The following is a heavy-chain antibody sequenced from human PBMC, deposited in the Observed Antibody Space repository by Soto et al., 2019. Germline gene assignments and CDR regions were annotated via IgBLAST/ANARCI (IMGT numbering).Heavy chain of an antibody. Sequence: QVQLVQSGAEVKKPGSSVKVSCKASGGTFSSYAISWARQAPGQGLEWMGGIIPIFGTANYAQKFQGRVTITADESTSAAHMEVSSLRSEETAVEYCARTPYSNNPSYYCYGMDVWGQGTTVTVSS. CDR3: ARTPYSNNPSYYCYGMDV. CDR1: GGTFSSYA. J-gene: IGHJ6*02. V-gene: IGHV1-69*01. CDR2: IIPIFGTA. D-gene: IGHD6-13*01.